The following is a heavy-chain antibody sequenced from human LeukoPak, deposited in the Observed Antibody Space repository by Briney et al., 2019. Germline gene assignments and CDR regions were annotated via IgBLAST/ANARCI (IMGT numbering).Heavy chain of an antibody. J-gene: IGHJ3*02. Sequence: ASVKVSCKASGYTFTSYGISWVRQAPGQGLEWMGWISAYNGNTSYAQKLQGRVTMTTDASTSTAYMELRSLRSDDTAVYYCASQLDPRGAFDIWGQGTMVTVSS. CDR3: ASQLDPRGAFDI. CDR2: ISAYNGNT. CDR1: GYTFTSYG. D-gene: IGHD1-1*01. V-gene: IGHV1-18*01.